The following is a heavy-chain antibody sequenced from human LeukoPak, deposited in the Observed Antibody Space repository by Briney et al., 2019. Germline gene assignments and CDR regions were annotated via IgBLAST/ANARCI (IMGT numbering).Heavy chain of an antibody. V-gene: IGHV3-23*01. Sequence: GGSLRLSCAASGFTVSSNYMSWVRQAPGKGLEWVSAISGSGGSTYYADSVKGRFTISRDNSKNTLYPQMNSLRAEDTAVYYCAKGRCGYCYDFDYWGQGTLVTVSS. CDR3: AKGRCGYCYDFDY. J-gene: IGHJ4*02. CDR2: ISGSGGST. CDR1: GFTVSSNY. D-gene: IGHD3-22*01.